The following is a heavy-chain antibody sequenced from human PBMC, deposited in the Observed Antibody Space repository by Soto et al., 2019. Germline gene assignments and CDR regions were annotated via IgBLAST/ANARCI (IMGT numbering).Heavy chain of an antibody. CDR2: ISYDGSQK. D-gene: IGHD3-3*01. J-gene: IGHJ4*02. V-gene: IGHV3-30*18. CDR3: VKAPQGVGTYLYYLDS. Sequence: GVSLRLSCAASGFSFRNYGMHWVRQAPGKGLEWVAVISYDGSQKYYVDSVKGRFTISRDNSRDTVNLQMHSLRVEDTAMYYCVKAPQGVGTYLYYLDSWGQGTLVTVSS. CDR1: GFSFRNYG.